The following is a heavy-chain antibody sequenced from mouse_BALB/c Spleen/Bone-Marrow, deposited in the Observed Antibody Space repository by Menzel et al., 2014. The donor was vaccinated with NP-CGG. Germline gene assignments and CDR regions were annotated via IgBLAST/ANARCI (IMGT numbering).Heavy chain of an antibody. Sequence: AQLQESGAELVKPGAPVKLSCKASGYTFTSYWMNWVKQRPGRGLEWIGRIDPSDSETHYNQKFKDKATLTVDKSSSTAYIQVSSLTSEDSAVYHCARALGDGYYYAMDYWGQGTSVTVSS. V-gene: IGHV1-74*04. J-gene: IGHJ4*01. CDR1: GYTFTSYW. D-gene: IGHD2-3*01. CDR3: ARALGDGYYYAMDY. CDR2: IDPSDSET.